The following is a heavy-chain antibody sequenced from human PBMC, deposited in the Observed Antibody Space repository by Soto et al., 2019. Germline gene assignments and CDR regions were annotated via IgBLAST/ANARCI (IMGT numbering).Heavy chain of an antibody. V-gene: IGHV4-59*01. D-gene: IGHD1-1*01. CDR2: IYYSGST. J-gene: IGHJ3*02. Sequence: SESLSLTCPVSGCSISSYYWSWIRQPPGKGLEWIGYIYYSGSTNYNPSLKSRVTISVDTSKNQFSLKLSSVSAADTAVYYCARQGYLDAFDIWGQGTMVTVSS. CDR3: ARQGYLDAFDI. CDR1: GCSISSYY.